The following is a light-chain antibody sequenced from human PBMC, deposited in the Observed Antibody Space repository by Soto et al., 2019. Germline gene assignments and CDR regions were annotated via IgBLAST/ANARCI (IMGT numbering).Light chain of an antibody. Sequence: DIQLTQSPSFLSASIRDRVTITCRASQDIRNYLAWYQQKPGKASKLLIYGASTLQSGVPSRFSGSGSGTEFTLTISSLQPEDFATYYCQQLKTYPITFGPGTKVDVK. V-gene: IGKV1-9*01. J-gene: IGKJ3*01. CDR3: QQLKTYPIT. CDR1: QDIRNY. CDR2: GAS.